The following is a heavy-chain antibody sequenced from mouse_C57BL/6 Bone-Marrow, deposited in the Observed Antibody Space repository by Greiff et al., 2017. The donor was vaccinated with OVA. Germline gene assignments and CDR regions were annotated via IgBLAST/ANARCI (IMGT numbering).Heavy chain of an antibody. J-gene: IGHJ3*01. CDR3: ARGYYGAAWFAY. Sequence: EVQRVESGGGLVKPGGSLKLSCAASGFTFSDYGMHWVRQAPEKGLEWVAYISSGSSTIYYADTVKGRFTISRYNAKNSLFLQRTGLRSEDTAMYYGARGYYGAAWFAYWGQGTLVTGSA. CDR2: ISSGSSTI. CDR1: GFTFSDYG. V-gene: IGHV5-17*01. D-gene: IGHD2-13*01.